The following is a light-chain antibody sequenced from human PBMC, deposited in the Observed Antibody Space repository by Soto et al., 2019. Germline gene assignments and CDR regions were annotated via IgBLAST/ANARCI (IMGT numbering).Light chain of an antibody. V-gene: IGKV3-15*01. Sequence: EILMTQSPATLSVSPGERATLSCRASQSVSSDLAWYQQKPGQAPRLLIYGASTRATGIPARFSGSGSGTEFTITISSLQSEDFAIYYCQQYNNWPPYTFGQGTKLELK. CDR3: QQYNNWPPYT. CDR2: GAS. CDR1: QSVSSD. J-gene: IGKJ2*01.